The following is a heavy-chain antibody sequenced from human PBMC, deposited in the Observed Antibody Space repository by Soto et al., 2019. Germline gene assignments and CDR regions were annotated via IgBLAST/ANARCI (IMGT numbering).Heavy chain of an antibody. CDR3: AKDIADMITFGGVIVISFSFDY. D-gene: IGHD3-16*02. CDR2: ISGSGGST. J-gene: IGHJ4*02. CDR1: GFTFSSYA. Sequence: GESLKISCAASGFTFSSYAMSWVRQAPGKGLEWVSAISGSGGSTYYADSGKGRFTTSRDNSKNTLYLQMNSLRAEDTAVYYCAKDIADMITFGGVIVISFSFDYWGQGTLVTVSS. V-gene: IGHV3-23*01.